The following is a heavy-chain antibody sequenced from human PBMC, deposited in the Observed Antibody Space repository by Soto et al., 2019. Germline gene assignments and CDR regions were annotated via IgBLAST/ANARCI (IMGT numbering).Heavy chain of an antibody. CDR2: ISTYNGKA. J-gene: IGHJ3*02. CDR3: AKDGYGNNDGEALHI. D-gene: IGHD4-4*01. V-gene: IGHV1-18*04. Sequence: QGQLVQSGAEVKKPGASVKVSCKASGYTFTSFGITWVRQAPGQGLEWMGWISTYNGKANYAQKLQGRVTVTRDTSTNTAYMELRSLRSDDTAVYYCAKDGYGNNDGEALHIWGQGTIVTVSS. CDR1: GYTFTSFG.